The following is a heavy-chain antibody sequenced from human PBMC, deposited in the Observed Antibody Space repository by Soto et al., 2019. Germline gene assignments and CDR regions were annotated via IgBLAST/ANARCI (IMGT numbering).Heavy chain of an antibody. D-gene: IGHD4-17*01. V-gene: IGHV3-33*01. J-gene: IGHJ6*02. CDR2: IWYDGSNK. CDR1: GFTFSSYG. CDR3: ARDTVPVYYYGMDV. Sequence: PGGSLRLSCAAYGFTFSSYGMHWVRQAPGKGLEWVAVIWYDGSNKYYADSVKGRFTISRDNSKNTLYLQMNSLRAEDTAVYYCARDTVPVYYYGMDVWGQGTTVTVSS.